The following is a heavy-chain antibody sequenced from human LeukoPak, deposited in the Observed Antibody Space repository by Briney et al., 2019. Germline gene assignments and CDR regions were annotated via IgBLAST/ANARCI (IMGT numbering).Heavy chain of an antibody. CDR2: IYYSGST. J-gene: IGHJ4*02. CDR1: GGSISSGGYY. Sequence: SQTLSLTCTVSGGSISSGGYYWSWIRQHPGKGLEWIGYIYYSGSTYYNPSLKSRVTVSVDTSKNQFSLKLSSVTAADTAVYYCASNGGSGSHYLDYWGQGTLVTVSS. CDR3: ASNGGSGSHYLDY. D-gene: IGHD3-10*01. V-gene: IGHV4-31*03.